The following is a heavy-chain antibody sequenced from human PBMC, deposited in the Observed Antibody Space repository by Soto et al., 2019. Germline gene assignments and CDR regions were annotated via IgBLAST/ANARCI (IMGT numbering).Heavy chain of an antibody. Sequence: GGPLRLSCAASGFSFTSYTMNWGPQAPGKGLEWVSSISGSSTYIYYADSVRGRFTVSRDNARDSLFLQMNSLRAEDTAVYYCARDSLHTSPSDTLDVWGRGTLVTVSS. J-gene: IGHJ3*01. CDR1: GFSFTSYT. CDR2: ISGSSTYI. V-gene: IGHV3-21*01. CDR3: ARDSLHTSPSDTLDV.